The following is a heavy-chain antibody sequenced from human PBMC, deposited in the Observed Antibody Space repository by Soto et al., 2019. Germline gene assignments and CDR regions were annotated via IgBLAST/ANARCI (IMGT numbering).Heavy chain of an antibody. CDR3: AKDPARAGFPTTLSWVDY. CDR2: ISGSGGST. CDR1: GFTFSSYA. Sequence: EVQLLESGGGLVQPGGSLRLSCAASGFTFSSYAMSWVRQAPGKGLEWVSAISGSGGSTYYADSVKGRLTISRDNSKNTLYLQMNSHRAEDTAVYYCAKDPARAGFPTTLSWVDYWGQGTLVNVYS. V-gene: IGHV3-23*01. D-gene: IGHD6-19*01. J-gene: IGHJ4*02.